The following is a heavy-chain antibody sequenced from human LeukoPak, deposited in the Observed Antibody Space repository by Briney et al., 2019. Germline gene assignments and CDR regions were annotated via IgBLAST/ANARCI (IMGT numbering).Heavy chain of an antibody. V-gene: IGHV3-9*01. J-gene: IGHJ4*02. CDR3: AKDMTTVTTWVFDY. CDR1: GFTFDDYA. Sequence: GGSLRLSCAASGFTFDDYAMHWVRQAPGKGLEWVSGISWNSGGIGYADSVKGRFTISRDNAKNSLYLQMNSLRAEDTALYYCAKDMTTVTTWVFDYWGQGTLVTVSS. CDR2: ISWNSGGI. D-gene: IGHD4-17*01.